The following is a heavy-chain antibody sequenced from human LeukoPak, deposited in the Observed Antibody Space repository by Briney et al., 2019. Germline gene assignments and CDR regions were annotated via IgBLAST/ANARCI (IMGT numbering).Heavy chain of an antibody. CDR1: GFTFSSYA. J-gene: IGHJ5*02. CDR2: ISGSGGST. V-gene: IGHV3-23*01. CDR3: AKDIVVVVAAGNWFDP. D-gene: IGHD2-15*01. Sequence: GGSLRLSCAASGFTFSSYAMSWVRQAPGKGLEWVSAISGSGGSTYYADSVKGRFTISRDNSKNTLYLQMNSLRAEDTAIYYCAKDIVVVVAAGNWFDPWGQGTLVTVSS.